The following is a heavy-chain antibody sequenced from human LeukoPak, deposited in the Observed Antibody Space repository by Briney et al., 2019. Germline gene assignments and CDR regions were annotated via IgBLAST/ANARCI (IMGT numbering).Heavy chain of an antibody. D-gene: IGHD3-22*01. Sequence: GGSLRLSCAASGFTVSSNYMSWVRQAPGKGLEWVSVIYSGGSTYYADSVKGRFTISRDNSKNTLYLQMNSPRAEDTAVYYCARYYYDSSGYYYWFDPWGQGTLVTVSS. J-gene: IGHJ5*02. V-gene: IGHV3-53*01. CDR2: IYSGGST. CDR1: GFTVSSNY. CDR3: ARYYYDSSGYYYWFDP.